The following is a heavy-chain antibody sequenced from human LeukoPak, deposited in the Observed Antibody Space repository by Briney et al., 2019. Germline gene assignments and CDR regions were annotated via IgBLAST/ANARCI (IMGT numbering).Heavy chain of an antibody. Sequence: GGSLRLSCAASGFTFSSYAMSWVRRAPGKGLEWVSAISGSGGSTYYADSVKGRFTIPRDNSKNTLYLQMNSLRAEDTAVYYCAKVRGGLYYYGSGSYYMNYWGQGTLVTVSS. CDR2: ISGSGGST. CDR1: GFTFSSYA. V-gene: IGHV3-23*01. CDR3: AKVRGGLYYYGSGSYYMNY. J-gene: IGHJ4*02. D-gene: IGHD3-10*01.